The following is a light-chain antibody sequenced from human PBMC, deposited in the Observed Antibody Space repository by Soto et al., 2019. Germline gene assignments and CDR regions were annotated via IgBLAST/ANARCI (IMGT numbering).Light chain of an antibody. Sequence: ETVLTQSPGTRSASPGERANLSCXXSQSVSSSYLAWYQQKPGQAPRLLIYGASSRATGIPDRFSGSGSGTDFTLTISRLEPEDFAVYYCQQYGSSLITFGQGTRLEIK. CDR2: GAS. V-gene: IGKV3-20*01. CDR1: QSVSSSY. CDR3: QQYGSSLIT. J-gene: IGKJ5*01.